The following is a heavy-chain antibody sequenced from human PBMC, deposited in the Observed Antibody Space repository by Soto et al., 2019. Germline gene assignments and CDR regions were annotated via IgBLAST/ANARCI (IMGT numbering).Heavy chain of an antibody. J-gene: IGHJ2*01. D-gene: IGHD4-17*01. CDR1: GFTFSSYA. Sequence: GGSLRLSCAASGFTFSSYAMSWVRQAPGKGLEWVSAISGSGGSTYYADSVKGRFTISRDNSKNTLYLQMNSLRAEDTAVYYCAKGGVYGDYPDWYFDLWGRGTLVTVSS. V-gene: IGHV3-23*01. CDR2: ISGSGGST. CDR3: AKGGVYGDYPDWYFDL.